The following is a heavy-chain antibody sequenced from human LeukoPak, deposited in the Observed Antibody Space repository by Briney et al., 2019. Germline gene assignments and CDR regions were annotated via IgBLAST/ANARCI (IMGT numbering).Heavy chain of an antibody. J-gene: IGHJ3*01. V-gene: IGHV4-59*01. CDR1: SGSISSYY. Sequence: PSETLSLTCTVSSGSISSYYWSWIRQPPGKGLEWIGYIYYSGSTNYNPSLKSRVIISVDTSKNQFSLKLSSVTAADTAVYYCARKGLGRRDGLDVWGQGTMVTVSS. CDR2: IYYSGST. CDR3: ARKGLGRRDGLDV. D-gene: IGHD3/OR15-3a*01.